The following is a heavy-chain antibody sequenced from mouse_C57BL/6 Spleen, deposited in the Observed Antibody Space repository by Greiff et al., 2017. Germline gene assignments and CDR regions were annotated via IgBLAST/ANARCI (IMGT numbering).Heavy chain of an antibody. J-gene: IGHJ4*01. D-gene: IGHD2-14*01. Sequence: EVQLVESGPGLVKPSQSLSLTCSVTGYSITSGYYWNWIRQFPGNKLEWMGYISYDGSNNYNPSLKNRISITRDTSKNQFFLKLNSVTTEDTATYYWAREGTSYAMDYWGQGTSVTVCS. V-gene: IGHV3-6*01. CDR2: ISYDGSN. CDR3: AREGTSYAMDY. CDR1: GYSITSGYY.